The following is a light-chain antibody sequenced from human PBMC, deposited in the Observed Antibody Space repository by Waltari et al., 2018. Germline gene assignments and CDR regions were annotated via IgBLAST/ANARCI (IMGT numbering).Light chain of an antibody. J-gene: IGLJ3*02. CDR3: CLYAGSYPWV. CDR1: SSDVGGYNY. V-gene: IGLV2-11*01. CDR2: DVS. Sequence: SPGQSVTISCTGTSSDVGGYNYVSWYQYHPGKAPKLMIYDVSKRPSGVPDRFSGSKSGNTASLTISGLQAEDEADYYCCLYAGSYPWVFGGGTKLTVL.